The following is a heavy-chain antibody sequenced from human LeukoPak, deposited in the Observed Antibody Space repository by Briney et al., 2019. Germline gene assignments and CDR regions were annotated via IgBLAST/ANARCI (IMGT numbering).Heavy chain of an antibody. CDR2: INSNSGAT. Sequence: ASVKVSCKASGYTLTRHYLHWVRQAPGQELEWMGWINSNSGATNSAQKFQGRVTMTRDTSISTAYMELSRLRSDDTAVYYCARVPLVSTIPFDYWGHGTLVTVSS. J-gene: IGHJ4*01. CDR1: GYTLTRHY. D-gene: IGHD5/OR15-5a*01. CDR3: ARVPLVSTIPFDY. V-gene: IGHV1-2*02.